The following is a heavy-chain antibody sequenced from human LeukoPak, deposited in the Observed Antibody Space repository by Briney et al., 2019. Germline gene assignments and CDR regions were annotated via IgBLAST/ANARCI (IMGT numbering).Heavy chain of an antibody. J-gene: IGHJ4*02. CDR2: ISGSGGST. CDR3: AKDHGALAPNGY. D-gene: IGHD2-8*01. CDR1: GFTFSDYY. Sequence: GGSLRLSCAASGFTFSDYYMSWIRQAPGKGLEWVSGISGSGGSTYYADSVKGRFTISRDNSKNTLYLKMNTLRVEDTAVYYCAKDHGALAPNGYWGQGTLVGVST. V-gene: IGHV3-23*01.